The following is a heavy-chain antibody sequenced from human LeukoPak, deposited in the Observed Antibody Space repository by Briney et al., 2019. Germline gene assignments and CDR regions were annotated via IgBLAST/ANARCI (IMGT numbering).Heavy chain of an antibody. CDR3: ARDGPSGSYYGPYYYYYMDV. CDR1: GDSVSSNSAA. D-gene: IGHD1-26*01. CDR2: TYYRSKWYN. Sequence: SQTLSLTCAISGDSVSSNSAAWNWIRQSPSRGLEWLGRTYYRSKWYNDYAVSVKSRITINPDTSKNQFSLQLNSVTPEDTAVYYCARDGPSGSYYGPYYYYYMDVWGKGTTVTVSS. J-gene: IGHJ6*03. V-gene: IGHV6-1*01.